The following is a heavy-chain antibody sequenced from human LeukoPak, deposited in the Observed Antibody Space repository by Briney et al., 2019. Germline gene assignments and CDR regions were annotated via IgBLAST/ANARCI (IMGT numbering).Heavy chain of an antibody. Sequence: GGSLRLSCAASGFTFSSYAMSWVRQAPGKGLEWVSAISGSGGSTYYADSVKGRFTISRDNSKNTLYLQMNSLRAEDTAVYYCVKDQEFLRGSYNYWGQGTLVTVSS. CDR1: GFTFSSYA. CDR3: VKDQEFLRGSYNY. CDR2: ISGSGGST. V-gene: IGHV3-23*01. J-gene: IGHJ4*02. D-gene: IGHD1-26*01.